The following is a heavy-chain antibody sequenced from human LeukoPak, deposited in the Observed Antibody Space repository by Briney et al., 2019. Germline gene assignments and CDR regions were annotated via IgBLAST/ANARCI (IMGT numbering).Heavy chain of an antibody. J-gene: IGHJ4*02. CDR1: GYTFISYG. Sequence: ASVKVSCKASGYTFISYGISWVRQAPGQGLEWMGWITGYNGNTNYAQKFQGRVTMTTDTSASTVYMEVRSLRSDDTAVYYCVRDDYGDPTYWGQGTLVTVSS. V-gene: IGHV1-18*01. CDR2: ITGYNGNT. CDR3: VRDDYGDPTY. D-gene: IGHD4-17*01.